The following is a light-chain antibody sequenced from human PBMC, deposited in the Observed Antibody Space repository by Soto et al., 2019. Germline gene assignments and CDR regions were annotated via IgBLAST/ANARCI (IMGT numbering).Light chain of an antibody. CDR3: QQYNNWPRT. V-gene: IGKV3-15*01. CDR1: QSVNSN. J-gene: IGKJ1*01. Sequence: EIVMTQSPATLSVSPGERATLSCRASQSVNSNLAWYQQKPGQAPRLLIYGASTRATGIPGRFSGSGSGTEFTLTISSLQSKDVAVYYCQQYNNWPRTFGQGTKVDIK. CDR2: GAS.